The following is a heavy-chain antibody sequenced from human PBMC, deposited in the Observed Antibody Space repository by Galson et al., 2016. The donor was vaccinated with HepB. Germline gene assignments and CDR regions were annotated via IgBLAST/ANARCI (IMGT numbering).Heavy chain of an antibody. CDR3: VCGSDLGSF. Sequence: SLRLSCAASGFTFSSYAMHWVRQAPGKGLEWVAVISNDGSNKYYADSVKGRFIISEDNSKNTLYLQMNSLRVEDTAVYYCVCGSDLGSFWGQGTVVTVSS. CDR1: GFTFSSYA. J-gene: IGHJ4*02. D-gene: IGHD1-26*01. CDR2: ISNDGSNK. V-gene: IGHV3-30*14.